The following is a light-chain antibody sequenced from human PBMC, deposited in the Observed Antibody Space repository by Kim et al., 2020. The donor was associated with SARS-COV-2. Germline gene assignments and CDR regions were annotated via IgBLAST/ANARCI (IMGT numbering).Light chain of an antibody. J-gene: IGLJ2*01. CDR2: RDN. V-gene: IGLV1-44*01. Sequence: QSVLTQPPSASGTPGQRVTISCSGSSSNIGGNTVNWYQQLPGTAPKLLIYRDNQRPSGVPDRFSGSRSGTSASLASSGLQSEDEADYYCAVWDDSLNGVVFGGGTQLTVL. CDR1: SSNIGGNT. CDR3: AVWDDSLNGVV.